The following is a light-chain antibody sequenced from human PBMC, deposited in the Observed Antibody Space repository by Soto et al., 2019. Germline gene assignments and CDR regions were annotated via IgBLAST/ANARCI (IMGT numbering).Light chain of an antibody. CDR3: VLYMGSGAYL. V-gene: IGLV8-61*01. Sequence: QTVVIQESSLSVSPGGTVTLTCGLRSAPISTTYYPAWYQQTPGQAPRTLIYSTNTRSSGVPDRFSGSIRGNKAALIITGAQAEDEAEYHCVLYMGSGAYLFGPGTKLTVL. CDR1: SAPISTTYY. CDR2: STN. J-gene: IGLJ1*01.